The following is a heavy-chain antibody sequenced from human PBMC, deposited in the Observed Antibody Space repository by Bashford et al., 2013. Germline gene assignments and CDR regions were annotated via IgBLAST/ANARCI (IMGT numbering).Heavy chain of an antibody. D-gene: IGHD1-26*01. V-gene: IGHV2-5*02. Sequence: WIRQPPGKALEWLALIYWDDDKRYSPSLKSRLTITKDTSKNQVVLTMTNMDPVDTAMYYCARISGDYLYDSFDIWGQGTMVTVSS. CDR2: IYWDDDK. CDR3: ARISGDYLYDSFDI. J-gene: IGHJ3*02.